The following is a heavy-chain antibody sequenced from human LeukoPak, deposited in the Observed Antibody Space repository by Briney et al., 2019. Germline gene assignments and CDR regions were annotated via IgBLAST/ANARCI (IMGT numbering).Heavy chain of an antibody. CDR3: ARDEIAAAGRAYWFDP. CDR1: GFTFSSYS. V-gene: IGHV3-21*01. CDR2: ISSSSSYI. Sequence: GGSLRLSCAASGFTFSSYSMNWVRQAPGKGLEWVSSISSSSSYIYYADSVKGRFTISRDNAKNSLYLQMNSPRAEDTAVYYCARDEIAAAGRAYWFDPWGQGTLVTVSS. D-gene: IGHD6-13*01. J-gene: IGHJ5*02.